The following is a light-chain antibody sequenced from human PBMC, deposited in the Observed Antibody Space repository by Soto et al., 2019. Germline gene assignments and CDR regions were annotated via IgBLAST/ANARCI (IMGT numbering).Light chain of an antibody. CDR3: QQRSNWPLT. CDR2: DAS. V-gene: IGKV3-11*01. Sequence: EIVLTQSPGTLSLFPGERATLSCRASQSVGDSLAWYQQKPGQAPRLLIYDASNRATGIPARFSGSGSGTDFALTISSLEPEDFAVYYCQQRSNWPLTFGGGTKVAIK. CDR1: QSVGDS. J-gene: IGKJ4*01.